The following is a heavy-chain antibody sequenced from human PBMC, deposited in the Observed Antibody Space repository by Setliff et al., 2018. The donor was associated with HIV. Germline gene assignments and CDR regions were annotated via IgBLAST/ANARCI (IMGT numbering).Heavy chain of an antibody. V-gene: IGHV4-61*10. D-gene: IGHD3-3*01. Sequence: PSETLSLTCTVSGGSISSGTYFWSWIRQPAGKGLEWIGYIYYSGSTNYNPSLKSRVTISVDTSKNQFSLKLSSVTAADTAVYYCARGGRGPTYYDFWSGSRTFDYWGQGTLVTVSS. CDR1: GGSISSGTYF. CDR3: ARGGRGPTYYDFWSGSRTFDY. CDR2: IYYSGST. J-gene: IGHJ4*02.